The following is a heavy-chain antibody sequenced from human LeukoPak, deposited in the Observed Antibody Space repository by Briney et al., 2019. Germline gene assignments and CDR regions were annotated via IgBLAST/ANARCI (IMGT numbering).Heavy chain of an antibody. D-gene: IGHD5-24*01. CDR1: GHTFTSYD. V-gene: IGHV1-8*01. J-gene: IGHJ4*02. CDR2: MNPNSGNT. Sequence: ASVKVSCKASGHTFTSYDINWVRQATGQGLEWMGWMNPNSGNTGYAQKFQGRVTVTRNTSISTAYMELSSLRSEDTAVYYCARGKRWLQLIFDYWGQGTLVTVSS. CDR3: ARGKRWLQLIFDY.